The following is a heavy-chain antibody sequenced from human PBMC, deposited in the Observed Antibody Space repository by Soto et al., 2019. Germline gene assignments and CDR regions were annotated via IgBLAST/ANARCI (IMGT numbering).Heavy chain of an antibody. CDR1: GGSISSSSYY. CDR2: IYYSATT. V-gene: IGHV4-39*01. CDR3: ARHRGYYDILTGYYTELNFYY. Sequence: PSETLSLTCTVSGGSISSSSYYCGWIRQPPGKGLEWIGSIYYSATTYYNPSLKSRVTISVDTSKNQFSLKLSSVTAADTAVYYCARHRGYYDILTGYYTELNFYYWGQGTLVTVSS. J-gene: IGHJ4*02. D-gene: IGHD3-9*01.